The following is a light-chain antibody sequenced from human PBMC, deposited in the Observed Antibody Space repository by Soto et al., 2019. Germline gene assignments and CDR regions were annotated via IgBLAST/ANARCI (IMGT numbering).Light chain of an antibody. CDR3: QHRNSYPST. Sequence: GDRVTITWRDCQGIRSFLVGYQQKPGRAPNLLIYAAYTLQSGVPSSLSGSGSGTEFTLTISSLQPEYVATYYCQHRNSYPSTFGQGTKLEIK. CDR1: QGIRSF. CDR2: AAY. J-gene: IGKJ2*01. V-gene: IGKV1-9*01.